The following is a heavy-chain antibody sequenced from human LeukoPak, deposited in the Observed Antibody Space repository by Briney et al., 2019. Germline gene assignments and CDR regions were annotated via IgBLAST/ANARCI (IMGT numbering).Heavy chain of an antibody. Sequence: ASVKVSCKASGGTFSSYAISWVRQAPGQGLEWMGRIIPILGIANYAQKFQGRVTITADESTSTAYMELSSLRSEDTAVYYCARALGTMRYYAFDIWGQGTMVTVSS. CDR3: ARALGTMRYYAFDI. V-gene: IGHV1-69*04. D-gene: IGHD3-22*01. CDR2: IIPILGIA. CDR1: GGTFSSYA. J-gene: IGHJ3*02.